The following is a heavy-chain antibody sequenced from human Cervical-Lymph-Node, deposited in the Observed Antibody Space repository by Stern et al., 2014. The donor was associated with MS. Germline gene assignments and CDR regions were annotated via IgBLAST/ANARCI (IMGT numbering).Heavy chain of an antibody. Sequence: LQLQESGPGLVKPSETLSLTCTVSGGSITSYYCSWIRKSPGKGLEWIGYIHHSGSTAYNPSLKSRVTISVDSSKNQFSLRLSSATAADTAVYYCARGRMYHFDSWGQGTLVTVSS. CDR3: ARGRMYHFDS. V-gene: IGHV4-59*01. J-gene: IGHJ4*02. CDR2: IHHSGST. D-gene: IGHD2-8*01. CDR1: GGSITSYY.